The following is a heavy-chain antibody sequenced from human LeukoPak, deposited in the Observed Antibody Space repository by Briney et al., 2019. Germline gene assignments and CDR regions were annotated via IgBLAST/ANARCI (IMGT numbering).Heavy chain of an antibody. V-gene: IGHV3-48*01. Sequence: QPGGSLRLSCAASGFTFSSYTMNWIRQAPGKGLEWISFINTKSKAMYYADSVKGRFTISRDNARNLLHLQMNSLRAEDTALYFCVRDQDWAFDYWGQGTLVTVSS. D-gene: IGHD3-9*01. CDR1: GFTFSSYT. CDR3: VRDQDWAFDY. CDR2: INTKSKAM. J-gene: IGHJ4*02.